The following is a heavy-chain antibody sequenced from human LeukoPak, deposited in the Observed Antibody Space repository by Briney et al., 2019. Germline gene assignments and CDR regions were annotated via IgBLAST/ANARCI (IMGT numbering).Heavy chain of an antibody. CDR2: ISYDGSNK. CDR1: GFTFSSYA. CDR3: ARGSGHITMVDY. D-gene: IGHD3-10*01. J-gene: IGHJ4*02. Sequence: GRSLRLSCAASGFTFSSYAMHWVRQAPGKGLERVAVISYDGSNKYYADSVKGRFTISRDNSKNTLYLQMNSLRAEDTAVYYCARGSGHITMVDYWGQGTLVSVSS. V-gene: IGHV3-30*04.